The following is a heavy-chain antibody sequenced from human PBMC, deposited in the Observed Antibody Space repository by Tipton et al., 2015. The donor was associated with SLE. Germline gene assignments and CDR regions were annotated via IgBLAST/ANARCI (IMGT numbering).Heavy chain of an antibody. CDR1: DGSISDYY. J-gene: IGHJ4*02. V-gene: IGHV4-4*07. Sequence: TLSLTCIVSDGSISDYYWTWIRQPAGEGLEWIGRIYASGSTNYNPSLRSRVAMSVATSKSHFSLKLTSVTAADTAVYYCARVGQLWPGVDFDYWGQGILVTVSS. CDR2: IYASGST. D-gene: IGHD5-18*01. CDR3: ARVGQLWPGVDFDY.